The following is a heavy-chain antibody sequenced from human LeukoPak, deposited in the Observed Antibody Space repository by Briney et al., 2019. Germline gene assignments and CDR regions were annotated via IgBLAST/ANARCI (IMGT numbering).Heavy chain of an antibody. J-gene: IGHJ4*02. CDR3: ARDQQLWDPFDY. CDR1: GFTFSSYA. Sequence: GGSLRLSCAASGFTFSSYATHWVRQAPGKGLEWVAVISYDGSNKYYADSVKGRFTISRDNSKNTLYLQMNSLRAEDTAVYYCARDQQLWDPFDYWGQGTLVTVSS. V-gene: IGHV3-30-3*01. CDR2: ISYDGSNK. D-gene: IGHD5-18*01.